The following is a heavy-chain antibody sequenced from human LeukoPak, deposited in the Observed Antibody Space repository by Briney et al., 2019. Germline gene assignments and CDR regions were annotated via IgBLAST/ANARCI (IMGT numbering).Heavy chain of an antibody. CDR1: GFTFSSYE. CDR3: ARGEDSSSWYGYYYYYYMDV. Sequence: GGSLRLSCAASGFTFSSYEMNWVRQAPGKGLEWVSYISTTGSSIYYADSVKGRFTISRDNAKNSLYLQMNSLRAEDTAVYYCARGEDSSSWYGYYYYYYMDVWGKGTTVTVSS. CDR2: ISTTGSSI. D-gene: IGHD6-13*01. V-gene: IGHV3-48*03. J-gene: IGHJ6*03.